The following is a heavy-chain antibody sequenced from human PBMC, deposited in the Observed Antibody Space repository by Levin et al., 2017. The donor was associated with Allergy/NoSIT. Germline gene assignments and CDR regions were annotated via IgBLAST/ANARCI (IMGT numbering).Heavy chain of an antibody. CDR1: GGSISSYY. CDR2: IYYSGST. V-gene: IGHV4-59*01. D-gene: IGHD5-24*01. CDR3: ARVRGDGYNIYYYYGMDV. Sequence: SETLSLTCTVSGGSISSYYWSWIRQPPGKGLEWIGYIYYSGSTNYNPSLKSRVTISVDTSKNQFSLKLSTVTAADTAVYYCARVRGDGYNIYYYYGMDVWGQGTTVTVSS. J-gene: IGHJ6*02.